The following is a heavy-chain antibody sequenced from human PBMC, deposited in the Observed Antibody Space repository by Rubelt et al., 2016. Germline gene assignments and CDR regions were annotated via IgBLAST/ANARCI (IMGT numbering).Heavy chain of an antibody. Sequence: QVQLQQWGAGLVKPSATLSLTCAVSGGSFSGYSWPWIRQPPGKGLEWLGEIDHSGTTDSIPSLKRRVSISVDTSKHQFSLKLSSVTAADTAVYYVARQWRWGSGYYSPFVYWGQGTLVTVSS. D-gene: IGHD3-22*01. CDR1: GGSFSGYS. V-gene: IGHV4-34*01. CDR2: IDHSGTT. J-gene: IGHJ4*02. CDR3: ARQWRWGSGYYSPFVY.